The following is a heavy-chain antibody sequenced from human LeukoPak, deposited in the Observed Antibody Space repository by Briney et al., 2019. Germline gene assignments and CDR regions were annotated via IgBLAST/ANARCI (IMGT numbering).Heavy chain of an antibody. CDR2: IYDSGST. Sequence: PSETLSLTCTVSGASIRSGDYYWSWIRQPPGTGLEWIGYIYDSGSTYYNPSLKSRITISVDTSENRFSLKLSSVTATDTAVYYCARDCSGGSCYGAFDIWGQGTTVTVSS. D-gene: IGHD2-15*01. CDR1: GASIRSGDYY. J-gene: IGHJ3*02. CDR3: ARDCSGGSCYGAFDI. V-gene: IGHV4-30-4*01.